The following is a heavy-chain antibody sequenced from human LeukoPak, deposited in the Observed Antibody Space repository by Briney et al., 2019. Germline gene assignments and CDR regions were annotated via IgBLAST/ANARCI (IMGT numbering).Heavy chain of an antibody. V-gene: IGHV3-30*04. CDR2: ISYDGSNK. Sequence: GGSLRLSCAASGFTFSSYAMHWVRQAPGKGLEWVAVISYDGSNKYYADSVKGRFTISRDNSKNTLYLQMNSLRAEDTAVYYCARDRYGSVGFDYWGQGTLVTVSS. CDR3: ARDRYGSVGFDY. J-gene: IGHJ4*02. D-gene: IGHD3-10*01. CDR1: GFTFSSYA.